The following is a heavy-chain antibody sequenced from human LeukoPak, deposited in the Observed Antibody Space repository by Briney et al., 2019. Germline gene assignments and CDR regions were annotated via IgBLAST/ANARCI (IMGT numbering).Heavy chain of an antibody. J-gene: IGHJ3*02. V-gene: IGHV3-30*04. CDR2: ISYDGSNK. Sequence: PGGSLRLSCAASGFTFSSYAMHWVRQAPGKGLEWVAVISYDGSNKYYADSVKGRFTISRDNSKNTLYLQMNSLRAEDTAVYYCARDHSITIFGVVSTTNAFDIWGQGTMVTVSS. CDR3: ARDHSITIFGVVSTTNAFDI. CDR1: GFTFSSYA. D-gene: IGHD3-3*01.